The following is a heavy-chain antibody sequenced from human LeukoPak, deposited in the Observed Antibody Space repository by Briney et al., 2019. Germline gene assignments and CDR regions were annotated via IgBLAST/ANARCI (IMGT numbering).Heavy chain of an antibody. J-gene: IGHJ4*02. CDR3: ARTQSQSGSYRYYFGY. CDR2: IYYIRNT. D-gene: IGHD1-26*01. CDR1: GGSVGSAGYY. V-gene: IGHV4-61*08. Sequence: SETLSLTCTVSGGSVGSAGYYWSWIRQPPGGGLEWIGYIYYIRNTNYNPSLKSRVTMSLDPSKNQFSLKLNSVTAADTAVYYCARTQSQSGSYRYYFGYWGQGTLVTASS.